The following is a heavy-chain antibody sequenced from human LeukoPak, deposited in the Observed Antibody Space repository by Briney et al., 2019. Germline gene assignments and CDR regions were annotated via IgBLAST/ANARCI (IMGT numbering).Heavy chain of an antibody. J-gene: IGHJ4*02. V-gene: IGHV5-51*01. CDR3: ARGFNHYGSGSHLDY. CDR1: GYSFTNYW. CDR2: IFPGDSDT. D-gene: IGHD3-10*01. Sequence: GESLKISCNASGYSFTNYWIGWGRHLAGKDLEWMGTIFPGDSDTRYSASFQGHVIISADNSTSTSYLQWSSLKASDTAIYYCARGFNHYGSGSHLDYWGQGTLVTVSS.